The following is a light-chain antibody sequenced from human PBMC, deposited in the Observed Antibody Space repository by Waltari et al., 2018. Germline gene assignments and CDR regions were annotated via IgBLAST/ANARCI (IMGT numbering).Light chain of an antibody. V-gene: IGLV3-10*01. CDR2: EDK. CDR3: STTDSTGKT. CDR1: TLPTKY. J-gene: IGLJ2*01. Sequence: SFELTQPPSVSVSPGQTARITCFGATLPTKYDSWYQQKSGQAPVLVIYEDKKRPSGIPERISASSSGTTATLTISGAQVDDEGDYYCSTTDSTGKTFGGGTKLTVL.